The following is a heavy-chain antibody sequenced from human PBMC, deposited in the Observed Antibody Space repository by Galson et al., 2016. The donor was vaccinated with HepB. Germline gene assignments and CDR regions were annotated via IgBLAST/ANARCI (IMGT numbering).Heavy chain of an antibody. CDR1: GYSFTTSW. V-gene: IGHV5-51*01. Sequence: QSGAEVKKPGESLKISCKGSGYSFTTSWIAWVRQMPGQGLEWMGSIYLGDSETRYRPSFEGQVTMSADKSTTTAYLQWRSLRASDTAMYYCARLHSGNFDYWGQGTLVSVSS. CDR2: IYLGDSET. J-gene: IGHJ4*02. CDR3: ARLHSGNFDY. D-gene: IGHD1-26*01.